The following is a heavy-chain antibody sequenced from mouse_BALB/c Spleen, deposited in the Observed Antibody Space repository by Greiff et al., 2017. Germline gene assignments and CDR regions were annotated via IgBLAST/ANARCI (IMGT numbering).Heavy chain of an antibody. V-gene: IGHV5-6*01. Sequence: EVQGVESGGDLVKPGGSLKLSCAASGFTFSSYGMSWVRQTPDKRLEWVATISSGGSYTYYPDSVKGRFTISRDNAKNTLYLQMSSLKSEDTAMYYCARHDGNQFAYWGQGTLVTVSA. D-gene: IGHD2-1*01. CDR1: GFTFSSYG. CDR2: ISSGGSYT. J-gene: IGHJ3*01. CDR3: ARHDGNQFAY.